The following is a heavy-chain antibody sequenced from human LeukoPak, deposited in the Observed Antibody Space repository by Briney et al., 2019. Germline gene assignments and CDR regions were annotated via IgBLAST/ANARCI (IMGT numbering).Heavy chain of an antibody. CDR2: ISGSGGST. V-gene: IGHV3-23*01. CDR1: GFTFSSYA. J-gene: IGHJ4*02. CDR3: ASERLRLGELSDY. D-gene: IGHD3-16*02. Sequence: GGSLRLSCAASGFTFSSYAMSWVRQAPGKGLEWVSAISGSGGSTYYAASVKGRFTISRDNSKNTLYLQMNSLRAEDTAVYYCASERLRLGELSDYWGQGTLVTVTS.